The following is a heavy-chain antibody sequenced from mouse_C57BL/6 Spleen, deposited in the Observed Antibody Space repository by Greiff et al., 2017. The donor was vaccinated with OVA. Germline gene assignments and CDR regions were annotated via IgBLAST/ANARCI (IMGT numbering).Heavy chain of an antibody. CDR1: GFTFSSYG. J-gene: IGHJ2*01. CDR2: ISSGGSYT. D-gene: IGHD2-2*01. V-gene: IGHV5-6*01. CDR3: ARGGTMVTYFDY. Sequence: EVNVVESGGDLVKPGGSLKLSCAASGFTFSSYGMSWVRQTPDKRLEWVATISSGGSYTYYPDSVKGRFTISRDNAKNTLYLQMSSLKSEDTAMYYCARGGTMVTYFDYWGKGTTLTVSS.